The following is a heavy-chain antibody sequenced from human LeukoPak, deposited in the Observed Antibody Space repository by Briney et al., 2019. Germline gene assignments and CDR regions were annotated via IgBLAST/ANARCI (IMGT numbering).Heavy chain of an antibody. V-gene: IGHV3-21*01. CDR1: GFTFSSYS. J-gene: IGHJ4*02. CDR2: VSTGSNYI. CDR3: ARAPYGVKGYFDY. Sequence: GGSLRLSCTASGFTFSSYSLNWVRQAPGKGLEWVSSVSTGSNYIYYADSVKGRFTISRGNDKNSLYLQMNSLRAEDTAVYYCARAPYGVKGYFDYWGQGTLVTVSS. D-gene: IGHD4-17*01.